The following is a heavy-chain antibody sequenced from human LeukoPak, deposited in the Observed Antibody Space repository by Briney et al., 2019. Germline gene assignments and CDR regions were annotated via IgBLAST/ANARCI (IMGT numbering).Heavy chain of an antibody. CDR3: ARGGGSSC. J-gene: IGHJ4*02. CDR1: GGSISSHY. CDR2: IYYSGST. V-gene: IGHV4-59*11. Sequence: SSETLSLTCTVSGGSISSHYWSWIRQPPGKGLEWIGYIYYSGSTNYNPSLKSRVTISVDTSKNQFSLKLSSVTAADTAVYYCARGGGSSCWGQGTLVTVSS. D-gene: IGHD2-15*01.